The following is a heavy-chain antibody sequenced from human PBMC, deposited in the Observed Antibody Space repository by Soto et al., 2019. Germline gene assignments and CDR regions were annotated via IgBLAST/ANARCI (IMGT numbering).Heavy chain of an antibody. J-gene: IGHJ5*02. CDR2: INPNVGGT. CDR3: VRGGRDFPRIPYDT. V-gene: IGHV1-2*02. CDR1: GYTFTDYY. Sequence: QVQLVQSGAEVKKPGAAVYVSCKASGYTFTDYYLHWVRQAPGQGLEWMGWINPNVGGTNYARKFQGRLTMTRDTSISTVYMQLTSLRPDDTAKYYCVRGGRDFPRIPYDTWGQGTLVTVSS. D-gene: IGHD3-16*01.